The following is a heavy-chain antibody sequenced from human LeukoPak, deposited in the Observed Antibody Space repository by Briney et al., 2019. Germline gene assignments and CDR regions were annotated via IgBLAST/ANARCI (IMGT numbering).Heavy chain of an antibody. CDR1: GYTFTSYA. CDR2: INTNTGNP. Sequence: ASVKVSCKASGYTFTSYAMNWVRQAPGQGLEWMGWINTNTGNPTYAQGFTGRFVFSLDTSVSTAYLQISSLKAEDTAVYYCAGDTRIVGATAFDYWGQGTLVTVSS. D-gene: IGHD1-26*01. J-gene: IGHJ4*02. CDR3: AGDTRIVGATAFDY. V-gene: IGHV7-4-1*02.